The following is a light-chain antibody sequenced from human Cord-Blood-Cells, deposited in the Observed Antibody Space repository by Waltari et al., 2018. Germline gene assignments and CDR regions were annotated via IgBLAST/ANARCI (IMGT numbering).Light chain of an antibody. CDR2: AAS. CDR1: QSISSY. V-gene: IGKV1-39*01. J-gene: IGKJ3*01. CDR3: QQSYSTQFT. Sequence: DIQMTQSPSSLSASVGDRVTITCRASQSISSYLNWYQQKPGKAPKLLIYAASSLQSGVPSRFSGSGSGTDCTLTISSLQPEDFATYYCQQSYSTQFTFGPGTKVDIK.